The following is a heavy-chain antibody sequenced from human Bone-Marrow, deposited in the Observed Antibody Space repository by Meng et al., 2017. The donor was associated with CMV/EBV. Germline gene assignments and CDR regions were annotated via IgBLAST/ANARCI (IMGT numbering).Heavy chain of an antibody. J-gene: IGHJ4*02. Sequence: SVKVSCKASGGTFSSYAISWVRQAPGQGLEWMGGIIPIFGTANYAQKFQGRVTITTDESTSTAYMELSSLRSEDTAVYYWAGSGGDGYPYNRGGIMYYWGQGTLVTVSS. V-gene: IGHV1-69*05. D-gene: IGHD5-24*01. CDR3: AGSGGDGYPYNRGGIMYY. CDR1: GGTFSSYA. CDR2: IIPIFGTA.